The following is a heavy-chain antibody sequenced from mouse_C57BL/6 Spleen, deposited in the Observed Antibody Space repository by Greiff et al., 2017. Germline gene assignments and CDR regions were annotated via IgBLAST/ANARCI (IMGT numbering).Heavy chain of an antibody. CDR3: ARYDLDWYFDV. V-gene: IGHV7-3*01. Sequence: EVKVEESGGGLVQPGGSLSLSCAASGFTFTDYYMSWVRQPPGKALEWLGFIRNKANGYTTEYSASVKGRFTISRDNSQSILYLQMNALRAEDSATYYCARYDLDWYFDVWGTGTTVTVSS. J-gene: IGHJ1*03. CDR1: GFTFTDYY. CDR2: IRNKANGYTT. D-gene: IGHD2-10*02.